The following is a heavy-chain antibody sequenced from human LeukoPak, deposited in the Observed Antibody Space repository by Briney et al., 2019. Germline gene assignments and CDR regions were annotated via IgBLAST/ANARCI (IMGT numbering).Heavy chain of an antibody. D-gene: IGHD3-22*01. CDR2: IWYDGSNK. J-gene: IGHJ4*02. V-gene: IGHV3-33*01. CDR1: GFTFSSYG. CDR3: ARDEEIGGYDSSGYYSDY. Sequence: GGSLRLSCAASGFTFSSYGMHWVRQAPGKGREWVAVIWYDGSNKYYADSVKGRFTISRDNSKNTLYLQMNSLRAEDTAVYYCARDEEIGGYDSSGYYSDYWGQGTLVTVSS.